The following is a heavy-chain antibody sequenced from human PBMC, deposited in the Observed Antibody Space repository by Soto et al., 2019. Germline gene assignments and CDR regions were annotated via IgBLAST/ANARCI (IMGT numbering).Heavy chain of an antibody. J-gene: IGHJ4*02. CDR1: GFTFSSNG. V-gene: IGHV3-48*02. Sequence: EVQLVESGGGLVQPGGSLRLSCEASGFTFSSNGMNWVRQAPGKGLEWVSFISIGSSTINYADSVRGRFTISRDNAKNSLYLQMNSLIDEDTAVYDCARDWGVYDSDIRTHIPHLDSWGQGTLDTVSS. D-gene: IGHD3-22*01. CDR3: ARDWGVYDSDIRTHIPHLDS. CDR2: ISIGSSTI.